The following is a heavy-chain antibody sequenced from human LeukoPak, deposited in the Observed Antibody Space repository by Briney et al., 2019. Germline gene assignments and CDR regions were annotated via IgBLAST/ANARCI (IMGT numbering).Heavy chain of an antibody. D-gene: IGHD3-9*01. CDR3: AKDPSTVFDWGAFDI. CDR1: GFTFSKYW. V-gene: IGHV3-7*01. Sequence: GGSLRLSCAVSGFTFSKYWMNWVRQAPGKGLEWVANIKQDGSAQNYVDSVKGRFTISRDNAKNSLYLQMNSLRAEDTAVYYCAKDPSTVFDWGAFDIWGQGTMVTVSS. CDR2: IKQDGSAQ. J-gene: IGHJ3*02.